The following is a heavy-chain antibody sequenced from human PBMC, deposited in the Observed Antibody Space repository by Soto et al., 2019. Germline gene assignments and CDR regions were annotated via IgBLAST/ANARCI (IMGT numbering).Heavy chain of an antibody. D-gene: IGHD7-27*01. CDR3: AKRLGLTPTWGFDY. Sequence: AAGFTLKSYAMYWVRQAPGNGLEWVSSISGSGDRTYYADSVKGRFTISRDTSKNTLYLQMNSLRADDTALYYCAKRLGLTPTWGFDYWGQGTLVTVSS. CDR1: GFTLKSYA. J-gene: IGHJ4*02. CDR2: ISGSGDRT. V-gene: IGHV3-23*01.